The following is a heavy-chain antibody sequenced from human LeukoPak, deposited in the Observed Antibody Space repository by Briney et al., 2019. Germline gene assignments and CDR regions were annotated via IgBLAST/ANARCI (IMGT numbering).Heavy chain of an antibody. CDR2: ISAYNGNT. V-gene: IGHV1-18*01. D-gene: IGHD3-10*01. J-gene: IGHJ4*02. Sequence: GASVKVSCKASGYTFTSYGISWVRQAPGQGLEWMGWISAYNGNTNYARKLQGRVTMTTDTSTSTAYMELRSLRSDDTAVYYCARVGGPLWFGEPLPQDYWGQGTLVTVSS. CDR3: ARVGGPLWFGEPLPQDY. CDR1: GYTFTSYG.